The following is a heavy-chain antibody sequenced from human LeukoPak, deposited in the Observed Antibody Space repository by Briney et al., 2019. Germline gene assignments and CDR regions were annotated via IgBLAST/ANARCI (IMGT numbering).Heavy chain of an antibody. CDR1: GYSFTSYW. J-gene: IGHJ1*01. V-gene: IGHV5-51*01. Sequence: GESLKISCKGSGYSFTSYWIGWVRQLPGKGLEWRGIIYPGDSDTRYSPSFQGQVTNSADKSISTAYLQWSSLKTSDTAMYYCARRDYYDSSGYYEYFQHWGQGTLVTVSS. CDR2: IYPGDSDT. CDR3: ARRDYYDSSGYYEYFQH. D-gene: IGHD3-22*01.